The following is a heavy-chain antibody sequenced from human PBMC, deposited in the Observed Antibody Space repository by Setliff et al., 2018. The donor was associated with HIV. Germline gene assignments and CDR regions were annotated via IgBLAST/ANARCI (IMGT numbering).Heavy chain of an antibody. V-gene: IGHV4-61*02. CDR3: ARDRDRRGSHFDY. CDR2: IHISGVS. D-gene: IGHD1-26*01. CDR1: GGSTSSDSYY. J-gene: IGHJ4*02. Sequence: PSETLSLTCIVSGGSTSSDSYYWSWIRQPAGKGLEYIGRIHISGVSNYNPSLASRLTISVDTSKNQFSLKLSSVTAADTAVYYCARDRDRRGSHFDYWGQGTLVTVSS.